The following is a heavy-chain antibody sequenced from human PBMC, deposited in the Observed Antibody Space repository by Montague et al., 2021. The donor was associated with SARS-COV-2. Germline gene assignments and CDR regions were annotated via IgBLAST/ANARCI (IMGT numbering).Heavy chain of an antibody. CDR1: GDSTSCPNCY. V-gene: IGHV4-39*01. CDR3: ARHRNYGDHSLDNWFHP. D-gene: IGHD4-17*01. CDR2: IYNSGTT. Sequence: SETLSLTCTVSGDSTSCPNCYWGWIRQPPGKGLDWIGTIYNSGTTYYNPSLKSRLTISIDTSKNQLSLKLSSVTAADTAVYYCARHRNYGDHSLDNWFHPWGQGTLVTVSS. J-gene: IGHJ5*02.